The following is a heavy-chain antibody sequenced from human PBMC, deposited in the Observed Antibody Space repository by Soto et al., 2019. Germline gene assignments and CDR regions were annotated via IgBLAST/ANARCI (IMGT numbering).Heavy chain of an antibody. CDR2: ISSSSGTI. Sequence: GSLRLSCAASGFTFSSYSMNWVRQAPGKGLEWVSYISSSSGTIYYADSVKGRFTISRDNAKNSLYLQMSSLRDEDTAVYYCARSGGSYWGQGTLVTVSS. V-gene: IGHV3-48*02. CDR3: ARSGGSY. J-gene: IGHJ4*02. CDR1: GFTFSSYS. D-gene: IGHD6-25*01.